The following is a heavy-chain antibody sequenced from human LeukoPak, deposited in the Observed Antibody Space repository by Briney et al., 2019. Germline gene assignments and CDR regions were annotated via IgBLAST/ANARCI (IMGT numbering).Heavy chain of an antibody. CDR3: ARDQEDIVVVPAAILDY. CDR1: GFTFSSYA. V-gene: IGHV3-30-3*01. CDR2: ISYDGSNK. J-gene: IGHJ4*02. Sequence: GGSLRLSCAASGFTFSSYAMHWVRQAPGKGLEWVAVISYDGSNKYYADSVKGRFTIFRDNSKNTLYLQMNSLRAEDTAVYYCARDQEDIVVVPAAILDYWGQGTLVTVSS. D-gene: IGHD2-2*01.